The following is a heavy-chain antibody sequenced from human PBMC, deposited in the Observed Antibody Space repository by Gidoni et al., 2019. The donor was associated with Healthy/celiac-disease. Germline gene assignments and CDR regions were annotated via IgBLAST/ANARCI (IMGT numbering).Heavy chain of an antibody. CDR3: AREGAWDGKSPSFDL. CDR2: IYHSGST. CDR1: GGSISSSNW. D-gene: IGHD1-26*01. J-gene: IGHJ2*01. V-gene: IGHV4-4*02. Sequence: QVQLQETGPGRVKPSGTLYRTCAVSGGSISSSNWWSWVRQPPGKGLEWIGEIYHSGSTTYNPSLKSRVTISVDKSKNQFSLKLSSVTAADTAVYYCAREGAWDGKSPSFDLWGRGTLVTVSS.